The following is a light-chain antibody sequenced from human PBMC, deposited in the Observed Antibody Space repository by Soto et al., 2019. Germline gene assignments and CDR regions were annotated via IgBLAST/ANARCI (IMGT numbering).Light chain of an antibody. CDR2: EGN. Sequence: QSALTQPASVSGSPGQSITISCTGTSSDVGSYNLISWYQQLPGTAPKLIIYEGNKRPSGVSSRFSGSKSGITASLTISGLQAEDEADYYCCSSAASTSWVFGGGTKVTVL. CDR3: CSSAASTSWV. J-gene: IGLJ3*02. CDR1: SSDVGSYNL. V-gene: IGLV2-23*01.